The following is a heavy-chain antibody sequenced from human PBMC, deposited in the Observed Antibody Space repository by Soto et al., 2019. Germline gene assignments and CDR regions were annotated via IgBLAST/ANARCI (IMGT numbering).Heavy chain of an antibody. D-gene: IGHD4-4*01. V-gene: IGHV5-51*01. CDR1: GYKFTWDW. J-gene: IGHJ4*02. CDR3: TRSEQIYTFDS. Sequence: VESLNICCKASGYKFTWDWIGWVRQMPGKGLELMGVVYPGDSDIRYSPSFQGLVIISADKSITTAYLQWSSLKASDTAMYYCTRSEQIYTFDSWGQGTMVTVSS. CDR2: VYPGDSDI.